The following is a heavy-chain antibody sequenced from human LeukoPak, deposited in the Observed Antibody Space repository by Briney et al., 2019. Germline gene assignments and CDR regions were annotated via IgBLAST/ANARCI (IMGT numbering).Heavy chain of an antibody. V-gene: IGHV3-30*04. CDR2: ISFDGTNE. Sequence: GRSLRLSCAASGLTFSSYAMHWVRQAPGKGLEWVAIISFDGTNEYYADSVKGRFTITRDNSKNTLYLQLNSLRAEDTAVYYCAGSSSSRVVVGGAFDYWGQGTLVTVSS. D-gene: IGHD6-6*01. CDR1: GLTFSSYA. J-gene: IGHJ4*02. CDR3: AGSSSSRVVVGGAFDY.